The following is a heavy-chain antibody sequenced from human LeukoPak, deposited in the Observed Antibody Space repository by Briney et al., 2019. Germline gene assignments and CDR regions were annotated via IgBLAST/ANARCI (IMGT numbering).Heavy chain of an antibody. V-gene: IGHV1-18*01. CDR2: ISAYNGNT. CDR1: GYTFTSYV. Sequence: ASVKVSCKASGYTFTSYVISWVRQAPGQGLEWMGWISAYNGNTNYAQKLQGRVTMTTDTSTSTAYMELRSLRSDDTAVYYCATSLGHYYDSSGYSGPYYYYGMDVWGQGTTVTVSS. J-gene: IGHJ6*02. CDR3: ATSLGHYYDSSGYSGPYYYYGMDV. D-gene: IGHD3-22*01.